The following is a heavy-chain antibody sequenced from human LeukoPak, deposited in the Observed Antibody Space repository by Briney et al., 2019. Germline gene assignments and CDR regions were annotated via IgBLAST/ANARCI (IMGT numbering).Heavy chain of an antibody. Sequence: SETLSLTCAVYGGSFSGYYWRWIRKPPGKGLEWIGEIKHSGSTNYNPSLKSRVNISVDTPKNQFSLKLSSVTAADTAVYYCARQRPKRGVNWFDPWGQGTLVTVSS. J-gene: IGHJ5*02. CDR3: ARQRPKRGVNWFDP. D-gene: IGHD1-1*01. CDR2: IKHSGST. V-gene: IGHV4-34*01. CDR1: GGSFSGYY.